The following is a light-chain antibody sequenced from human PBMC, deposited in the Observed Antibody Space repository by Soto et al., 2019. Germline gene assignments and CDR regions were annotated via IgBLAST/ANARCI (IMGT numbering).Light chain of an antibody. V-gene: IGKV3D-20*02. J-gene: IGKJ2*01. CDR3: QQRSNWPMYT. Sequence: EIVLTQSPGTLSLSPGKRATLSCRASQSISSSYLAWYQQRPGQAPRLLIYGASNRATGIPARFSGSGSGTDFTLTISSLEPEDFAVYYCQQRSNWPMYTFGQGTKVDIK. CDR1: QSISSSY. CDR2: GAS.